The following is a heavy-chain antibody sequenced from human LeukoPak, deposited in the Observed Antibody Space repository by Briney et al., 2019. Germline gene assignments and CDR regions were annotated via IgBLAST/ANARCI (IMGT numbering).Heavy chain of an antibody. J-gene: IGHJ4*02. CDR1: GFSVSSGFY. CDR2: INHSGST. V-gene: IGHV4-34*01. Sequence: SETLSLTCSVSGFSVSSGFYWAWIRQPPGKGLEWIGEINHSGSTNYNLSLKSRVTISVDTSKNQFSLKLSSVTAADTAVYYCARARPVPFYWGQGTLVTVSS. D-gene: IGHD6-6*01. CDR3: ARARPVPFY.